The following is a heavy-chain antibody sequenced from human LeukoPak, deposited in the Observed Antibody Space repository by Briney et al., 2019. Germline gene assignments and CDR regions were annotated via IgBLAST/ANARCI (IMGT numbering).Heavy chain of an antibody. CDR1: GGTFSSYA. CDR2: IIPIFGTA. CDR3: ARDHPSIGGSDV. V-gene: IGHV1-69*05. D-gene: IGHD3-10*01. Sequence: ASVKVSCKASGGTFSSYAISWVRQAPGQGLEWMGRIIPIFGTANYAQKFQGRVTITTDESTSTAYMELSSLRSEDTAVYYCARDHPSIGGSDVWGQGTLVTVSS. J-gene: IGHJ4*02.